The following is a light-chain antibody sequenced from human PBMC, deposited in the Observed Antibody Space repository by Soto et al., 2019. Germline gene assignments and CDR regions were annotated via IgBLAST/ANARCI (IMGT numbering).Light chain of an antibody. CDR3: QQYNNWWT. Sequence: EIVMTQSPATLSVSPGERATLSCRASQSVSNNLAWYQKKPGQAPRLLIYGASTRATGIPAKFSGSGSGTVFTLTISSLQSEDFAFYYCQQYNNWWTFGQGTRVEIK. V-gene: IGKV3-15*01. J-gene: IGKJ1*01. CDR2: GAS. CDR1: QSVSNN.